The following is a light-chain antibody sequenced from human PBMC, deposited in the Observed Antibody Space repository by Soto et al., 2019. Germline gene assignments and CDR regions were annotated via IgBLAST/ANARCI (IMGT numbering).Light chain of an antibody. CDR1: SSDVGGYNY. J-gene: IGLJ1*01. CDR3: SSYAGSNNYV. CDR2: EVS. Sequence: QSALTQPPSASGSPGQSVTISCTGTSSDVGGYNYVSWYQQHPGKAPKLMIYEVSKRPSGVPDRFSGSKSGNTASLTVSGLQAEDEAAYYCSSYAGSNNYVFGTGTKLT. V-gene: IGLV2-8*01.